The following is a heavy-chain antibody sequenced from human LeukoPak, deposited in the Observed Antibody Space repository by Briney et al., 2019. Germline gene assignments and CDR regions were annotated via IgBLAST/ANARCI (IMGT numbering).Heavy chain of an antibody. CDR1: GYTFTSYY. V-gene: IGHV1-69*04. J-gene: IGHJ4*02. Sequence: GASVKVSCKASGYTFTSYYMHWVRQAPGQGLEWMGRIIPILGIANYAQKFQGRVTITADKSTSTAYMELSSLRSEDTAVYYCARDVENGDYDDYWGQGTLVTVSS. CDR2: IIPILGIA. D-gene: IGHD4-17*01. CDR3: ARDVENGDYDDY.